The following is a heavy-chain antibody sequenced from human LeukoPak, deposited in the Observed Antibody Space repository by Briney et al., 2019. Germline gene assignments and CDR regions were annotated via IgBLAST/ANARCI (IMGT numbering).Heavy chain of an antibody. CDR1: GFTVSSNH. CDR3: AGVNGGQQLYAFDI. CDR2: IYSGGST. D-gene: IGHD6-13*01. Sequence: GGSLRLSCAASGFTVSSNHMSWVRQAPGKGLEWVSVIYSGGSTYYADSVKGRFTISRDNSKNTLYLQMNSLRAEDTAVYYCAGVNGGQQLYAFDIWGQGTMVTVSS. V-gene: IGHV3-53*01. J-gene: IGHJ3*02.